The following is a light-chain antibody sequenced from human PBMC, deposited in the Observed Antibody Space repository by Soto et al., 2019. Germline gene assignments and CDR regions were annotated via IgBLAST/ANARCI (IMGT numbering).Light chain of an antibody. Sequence: EIVMTQSPATLSVSPGERATLSCRASQSVSSNLAWYQQKPGQALRLLIYGASTRATGIPARFSGSGSGTEFTLTISSLQSEDFAVYYCQQYNNWPVFGPGTKVDIK. J-gene: IGKJ3*01. CDR2: GAS. CDR3: QQYNNWPV. V-gene: IGKV3-15*01. CDR1: QSVSSN.